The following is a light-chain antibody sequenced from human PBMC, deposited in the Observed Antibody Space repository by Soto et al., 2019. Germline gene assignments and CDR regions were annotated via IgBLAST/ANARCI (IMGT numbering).Light chain of an antibody. V-gene: IGLV1-47*02. CDR3: AAWDDSLSAVV. Sequence: QSVLTQPTSASGTPGQRVTISCSGSSSNIGSNYVYWYQQLPGTAPKLLIYSNNQRPSGVPDRFSGSKSGTSASLAISGLRSEDEADYYCAAWDDSLSAVVFGGGTKLTVL. J-gene: IGLJ2*01. CDR1: SSNIGSNY. CDR2: SNN.